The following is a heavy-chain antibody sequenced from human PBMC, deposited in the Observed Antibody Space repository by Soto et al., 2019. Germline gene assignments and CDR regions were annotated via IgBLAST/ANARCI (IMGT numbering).Heavy chain of an antibody. Sequence: GGSLRLSCAASGFTFSSYAMSWVRQAPGKGLERVSAISGSGGSTYYADSVKGRFTISRDNSKNTLYLQMNSLRAEDTAVYYCAKDRVRGVTLYYYYGMDVWGQGTTVTVSS. J-gene: IGHJ6*02. CDR3: AKDRVRGVTLYYYYGMDV. V-gene: IGHV3-23*01. D-gene: IGHD3-10*01. CDR1: GFTFSSYA. CDR2: ISGSGGST.